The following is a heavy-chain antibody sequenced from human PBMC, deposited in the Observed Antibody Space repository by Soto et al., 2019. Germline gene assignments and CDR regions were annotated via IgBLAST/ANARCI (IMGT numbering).Heavy chain of an antibody. CDR2: IYYSGST. J-gene: IGHJ5*02. CDR1: GGSISSGDYY. V-gene: IGHV4-30-4*01. Sequence: SETLSLTCTVSGGSISSGDYYWSWIRQPPGKGLEWIGYIYYSGSTYYNPSLKSRVTISVDTSKNQFSLKLSSVTAADTAVYYCAREGHRNPLFDPWGQGTLVNVSS. CDR3: AREGHRNPLFDP.